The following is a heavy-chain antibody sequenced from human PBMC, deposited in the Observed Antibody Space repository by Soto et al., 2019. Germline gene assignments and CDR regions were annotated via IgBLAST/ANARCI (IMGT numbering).Heavy chain of an antibody. CDR3: ARNGARDY. Sequence: QVQLQESGPGLVKPSQTLSLTCTVSGGSISSGDYYWSWIRQPPGKGLEWIGYILYRGTTNYNPALESRLTRSVDTSKNHSSLKLTSVTAADTAVYYCARNGARDYWGRGTLVTVSS. J-gene: IGHJ4*02. V-gene: IGHV4-30-4*01. D-gene: IGHD2-8*01. CDR2: ILYRGTT. CDR1: GGSISSGDYY.